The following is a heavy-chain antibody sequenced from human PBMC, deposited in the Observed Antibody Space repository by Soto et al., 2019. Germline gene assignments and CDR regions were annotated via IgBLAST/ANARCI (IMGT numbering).Heavy chain of an antibody. J-gene: IGHJ6*02. CDR2: INSDGSST. V-gene: IGHV3-74*01. CDR1: GFTFSSYW. D-gene: IGHD4-17*01. Sequence: GGSLRLSCAASGFTFSSYWMHLVRQSPGKGLVWVSRINSDGSSTSYADSVKGRFTISRDNAKNTLYLQMNSLRAEDTAVYYCARAPTVTSNWGYYYYYGMDVWGQGTTVTVSS. CDR3: ARAPTVTSNWGYYYYYGMDV.